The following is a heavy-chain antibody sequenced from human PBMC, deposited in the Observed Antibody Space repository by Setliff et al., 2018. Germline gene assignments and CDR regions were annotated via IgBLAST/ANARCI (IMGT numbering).Heavy chain of an antibody. CDR2: IHPSNSDT. D-gene: IGHD5-12*01. J-gene: IGHJ3*02. CDR3: ARNRVALYDAFDI. V-gene: IGHV5-51*01. CDR1: GYSFTSYW. Sequence: HGESLKISCKGSGYSFTSYWIGWVRQMPGEGLEWMGIIHPSNSDTVYSPSFQGQVTISADRSITTAYLQWSSLKASDTAIYYCARNRVALYDAFDIWGQGTMVTVS.